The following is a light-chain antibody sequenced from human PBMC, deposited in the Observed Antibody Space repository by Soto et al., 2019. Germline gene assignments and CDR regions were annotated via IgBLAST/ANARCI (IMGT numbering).Light chain of an antibody. V-gene: IGLV1-44*01. CDR2: SNN. CDR3: ATWDDSLNGRVV. J-gene: IGLJ2*01. CDR1: ISNIGTNS. Sequence: QSVLTQPPSASGTPGQRVTISCSGSISNIGTNSVNWYQQLPGTAPKLLIYSNNQRPSGVPDRFSGSKSGTSASLAISGLQSPDEADYSCATWDDSLNGRVVFGGGTKLTVL.